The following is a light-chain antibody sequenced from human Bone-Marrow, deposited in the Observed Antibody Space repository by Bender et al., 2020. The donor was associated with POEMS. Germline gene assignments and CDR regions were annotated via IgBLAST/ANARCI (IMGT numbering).Light chain of an antibody. Sequence: SYVLTQPPSVSVAPGQTARITCGGTNIGTTSVHWYQQRPGQAPVLVIYDDSDRPSGIPERFSGSNSGNTATLTISRVEAGDEADYYCQVWDSTSDHSGYVFGSGTKVTVL. J-gene: IGLJ1*01. CDR3: QVWDSTSDHSGYV. CDR1: NIGTTS. CDR2: DDS. V-gene: IGLV3-21*02.